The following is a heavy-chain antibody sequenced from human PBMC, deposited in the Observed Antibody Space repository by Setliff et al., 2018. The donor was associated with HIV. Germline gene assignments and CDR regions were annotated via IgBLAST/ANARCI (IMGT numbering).Heavy chain of an antibody. CDR1: GFTFSDFH. D-gene: IGHD5-18*01. V-gene: IGHV3-11*01. J-gene: IGHJ2*01. CDR2: SSTSGRTR. Sequence: NPGGSLRLSCAASGFTFSDFHMSWIRQAPGKGLEWLLYSSTSGRTRYYADSVKGRFTISRDSAKNSLYLQMNSLRAEDTAVYYCARDLHPAWVSVDTGKTSLHPLGLWGRGTLVTVSS. CDR3: ARDLHPAWVSVDTGKTSLHPLGL.